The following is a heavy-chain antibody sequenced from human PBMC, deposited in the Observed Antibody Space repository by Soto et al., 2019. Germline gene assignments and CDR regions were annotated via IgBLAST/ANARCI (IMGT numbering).Heavy chain of an antibody. CDR3: ARIDDYGDYVTDY. Sequence: GGSLRLSCAASGFTFNTHGMHWVRPAPGKGLEWVAVIWYDGSQRYYADFVRGRFTISRDNSQNTLYLQMTSLRAEDTAVYYCARIDDYGDYVTDYWGQGALVTVSS. CDR2: IWYDGSQR. CDR1: GFTFNTHG. D-gene: IGHD4-17*01. V-gene: IGHV3-33*01. J-gene: IGHJ4*02.